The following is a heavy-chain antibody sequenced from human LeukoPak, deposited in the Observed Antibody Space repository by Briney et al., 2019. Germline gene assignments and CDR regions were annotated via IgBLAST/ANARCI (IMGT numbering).Heavy chain of an antibody. D-gene: IGHD1-26*01. J-gene: IGHJ4*02. CDR1: GGTFSSYA. CDR2: ISAYNGNT. V-gene: IGHV1-18*01. CDR3: ARRNLNGADHPD. Sequence: GASVKVSCKASGGTFSSYAISWVRQAPGQGLEWMGWISAYNGNTDYAQKLQGRVTMTTDTSTSTAYMELRSLRSDDTAVYYCARRNLNGADHPDWGQGTLVTVSS.